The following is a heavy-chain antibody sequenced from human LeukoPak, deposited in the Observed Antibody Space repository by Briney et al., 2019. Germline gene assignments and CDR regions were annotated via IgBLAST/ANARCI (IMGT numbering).Heavy chain of an antibody. CDR1: GASISSGNYY. Sequence: SETLSLTCIVSGASISSGNYYWTWIRQPAGKGLEWIGRLHTTGGTNYNPSLKSRLSISGDTSKNQFSLQLSSVTAADTAVYYCARYRYSGYDDAFDVWGQGTMVTVSS. D-gene: IGHD5-12*01. CDR3: ARYRYSGYDDAFDV. V-gene: IGHV4-61*02. J-gene: IGHJ3*01. CDR2: LHTTGGT.